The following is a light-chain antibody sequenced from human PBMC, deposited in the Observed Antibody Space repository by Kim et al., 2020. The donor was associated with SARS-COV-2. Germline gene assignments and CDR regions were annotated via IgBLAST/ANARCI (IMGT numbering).Light chain of an antibody. V-gene: IGLV3-21*04. CDR2: FNS. CDR3: QVWDSSSDHWV. Sequence: SYELTQPPSVSVAPGKTATITCGGDNIGSKSVNWYQQKPGQAPVLVIYFNSDRPSGIPERVSGSNSGNTATLTFSRVEAGDEADYFCQVWDSSSDHWVFG. CDR1: NIGSKS. J-gene: IGLJ3*02.